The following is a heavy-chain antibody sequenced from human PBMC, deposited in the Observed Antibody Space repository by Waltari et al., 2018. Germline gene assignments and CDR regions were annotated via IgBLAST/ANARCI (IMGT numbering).Heavy chain of an antibody. CDR1: GFTFSSYS. J-gene: IGHJ2*01. V-gene: IGHV3-21*01. CDR2: SSSSSSYI. CDR3: AREMGTTGGYFDL. Sequence: EVQLVESGGGLVKPGGSLRLSCAASGFTFSSYSMNWVRQAPGKGLEWVSSSSSSSSYIYYAYSVKGRFTISRDNAKNSLYLQMNSLRAEDTAVYYCAREMGTTGGYFDLWGRGTLVTVSS. D-gene: IGHD4-17*01.